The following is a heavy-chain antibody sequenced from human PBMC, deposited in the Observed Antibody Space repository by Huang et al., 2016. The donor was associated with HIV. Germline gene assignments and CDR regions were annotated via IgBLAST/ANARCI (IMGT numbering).Heavy chain of an antibody. Sequence: QVQLVQSRAEVKKPGASVKVSCKVSEYTLTEVSIHWVRQPPGKGLEWMGGCGPESGETIYAQKVQGRATMTEDTSTETAFMELSGLRPEDTAVYYCATGFDVFFDFWGQGTLVTVSS. J-gene: IGHJ4*02. CDR2: CGPESGET. D-gene: IGHD3-9*01. V-gene: IGHV1-24*01. CDR3: ATGFDVFFDF. CDR1: EYTLTEVS.